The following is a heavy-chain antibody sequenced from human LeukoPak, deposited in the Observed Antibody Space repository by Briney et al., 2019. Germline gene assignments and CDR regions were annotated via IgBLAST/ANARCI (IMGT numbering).Heavy chain of an antibody. CDR1: GFTFSNAW. J-gene: IGHJ4*02. V-gene: IGHV3-73*01. Sequence: GGSLRLSCAGSGFTFSNAWMSWVRQASGKGLEWVGRIRSKANSYATAYAASVKGRFTISRDNARNSLYLQMNSLRADDTAFYYCATNPPGIAVAGHGYFDYWGQGTLVTVSS. D-gene: IGHD6-19*01. CDR2: IRSKANSYAT. CDR3: ATNPPGIAVAGHGYFDY.